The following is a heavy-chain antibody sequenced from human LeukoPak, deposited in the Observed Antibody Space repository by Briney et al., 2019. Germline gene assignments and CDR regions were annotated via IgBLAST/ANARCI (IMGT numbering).Heavy chain of an antibody. CDR3: ARQRRVSTDY. V-gene: IGHV4-39*01. CDR1: GGSISSSSYY. Sequence: SETLSLTCTVSGGSISSSSYYWGWIRQPPGKGLEWIGSIYYSGSTYYNPSLKSRVTISVDTSKNQFSLKLSSVTAADTAVYYCARQRRVSTDYWGQETLVTVSS. J-gene: IGHJ4*02. D-gene: IGHD5/OR15-5a*01. CDR2: IYYSGST.